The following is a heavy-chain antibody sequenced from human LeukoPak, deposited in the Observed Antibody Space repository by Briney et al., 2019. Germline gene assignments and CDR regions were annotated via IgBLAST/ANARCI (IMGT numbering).Heavy chain of an antibody. CDR3: ARDDKPDHGDYHLFGY. V-gene: IGHV3-7*03. CDR2: MNQDGSIK. D-gene: IGHD4-17*01. CDR1: GFTFSSYR. J-gene: IGHJ4*02. Sequence: GGSLRLSCAAAGFTFSSYRMTWVRQAPGKGLEWVANMNQDGSIKYYVDSVKGRFTISRDNAKNSLYLQMNSLRAEDTAVYYCARDDKPDHGDYHLFGYWGQGTLVTVSS.